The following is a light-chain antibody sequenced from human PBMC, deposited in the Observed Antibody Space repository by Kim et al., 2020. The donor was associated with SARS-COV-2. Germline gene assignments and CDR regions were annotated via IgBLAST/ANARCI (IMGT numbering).Light chain of an antibody. Sequence: DIQMTPSQSSLAASVGDRVTITCRASQNINSYLNWYQQKPDKAPKLLIYAASTLQSGVASRFSVSGSGTDFPLTINSLQTEDFATYYCQQSHTAPLLTFGGGAKVDIK. CDR2: AAS. CDR1: QNINSY. V-gene: IGKV1-39*01. CDR3: QQSHTAPLLT. J-gene: IGKJ4*01.